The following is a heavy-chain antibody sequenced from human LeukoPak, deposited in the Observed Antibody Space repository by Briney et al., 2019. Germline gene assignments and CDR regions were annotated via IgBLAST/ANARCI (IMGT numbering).Heavy chain of an antibody. J-gene: IGHJ3*02. CDR2: IDSDGGGT. CDR1: GFTFSSYW. V-gene: IGHV3-74*01. D-gene: IGHD2-21*01. CDR3: SRGGVFHGFDI. Sequence: GGSLRLSCAASGFTFSSYWMPWVRHAPGKGLVWVSRIDSDGGGTIYADSVKGRFTISRDNAKNTLYLQMDSLRAEDTAAYYCSRGGVFHGFDIWGQGTMVTVSS.